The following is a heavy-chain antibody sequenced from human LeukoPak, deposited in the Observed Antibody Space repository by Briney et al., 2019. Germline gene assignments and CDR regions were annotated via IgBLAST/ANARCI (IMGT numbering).Heavy chain of an antibody. J-gene: IGHJ4*02. CDR3: STDQVVVGPC. CDR2: IYNDGST. CDR1: GLTVSSSY. D-gene: IGHD3-22*01. V-gene: IGHV3-53*01. Sequence: GGSLRLSCAASGLTVSSSYMSWVRQAPGKGLEWVSIIYNDGSTYYADSMKGRFTISRDNSKNTLYLQVNSLRAEDTAMYYCSTDQVVVGPCWGQGTLVTVSS.